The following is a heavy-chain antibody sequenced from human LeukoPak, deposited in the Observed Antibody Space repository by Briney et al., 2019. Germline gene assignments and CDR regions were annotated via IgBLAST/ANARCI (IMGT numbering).Heavy chain of an antibody. D-gene: IGHD3-3*01. J-gene: IGHJ4*02. Sequence: GGSLRLSCAASGFTFSSYSMNWVRQAPGKGLEWVSSISSSSRYIYYADSVKGRFTISRDNAKNSLYLQMNSLRAEDTAVYYCARSHYDFWSGYYTRGGFDYWGQGTLVTVSS. V-gene: IGHV3-21*01. CDR2: ISSSSRYI. CDR3: ARSHYDFWSGYYTRGGFDY. CDR1: GFTFSSYS.